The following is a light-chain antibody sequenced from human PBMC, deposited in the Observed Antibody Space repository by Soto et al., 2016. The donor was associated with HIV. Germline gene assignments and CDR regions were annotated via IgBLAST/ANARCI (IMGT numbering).Light chain of an antibody. J-gene: IGKJ4*01. CDR2: RAS. CDR3: QQYQTYPLT. V-gene: IGKV1-8*01. Sequence: AIRMTQSPSSLTASTGDRVTITCRASQGVDNYLAWYQQKPGKAPDLLIYRASSLQSGDPSRFSGSGSGTEFTLTISSLQPDDFATYYCQQYQTYPLTFGGGTKVEIK. CDR1: QGVDNY.